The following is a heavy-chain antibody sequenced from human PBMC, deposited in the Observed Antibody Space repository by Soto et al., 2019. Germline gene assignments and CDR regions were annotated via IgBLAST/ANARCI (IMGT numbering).Heavy chain of an antibody. CDR2: ISGSGGST. D-gene: IGHD2-21*02. CDR3: ARVYLAYCGGDCYYFDY. CDR1: GFTFNSYA. J-gene: IGHJ4*02. V-gene: IGHV3-23*01. Sequence: EVQLLESGGGLVQPGGSLRLSCAASGFTFNSYAMSWVRQAPGKGLEWVSAISGSGGSTYYADSVKGRFTISRDNSKNTLYLQMNSLRAEDTAVYYCARVYLAYCGGDCYYFDYWGQGTLVTVSS.